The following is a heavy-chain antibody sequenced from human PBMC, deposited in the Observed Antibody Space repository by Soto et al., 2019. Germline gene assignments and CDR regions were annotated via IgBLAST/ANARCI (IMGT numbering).Heavy chain of an antibody. CDR3: ARSTVTTWGYYYYGMDV. CDR2: INSDGSST. D-gene: IGHD4-17*01. CDR1: GFTFSHYW. Sequence: EVQLVESGGGLVQPGGSLRLSCAASGFTFSHYWMHWVRQAPGKGLVWVSRINSDGSSTSYADSVKGRFTISRDNAKNTLDMQMNSLRAEDTAVYYCARSTVTTWGYYYYGMDVWGQGTTVTVSS. V-gene: IGHV3-74*01. J-gene: IGHJ6*02.